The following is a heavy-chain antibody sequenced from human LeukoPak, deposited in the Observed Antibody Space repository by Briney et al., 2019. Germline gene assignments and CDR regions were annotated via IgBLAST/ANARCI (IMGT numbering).Heavy chain of an antibody. CDR2: ISAYNGNT. V-gene: IGHV1-18*01. J-gene: IGHJ4*02. D-gene: IGHD6-13*01. Sequence: ASVKVSCKASGYTFTSYGISWVRQAPGQGLEWMGWISAYNGNTNYAQKLQGRVTMTTDTSTGTAYMELRSLRSDDTAVYYCARDRIAAAGGGTLDYWGQGTLVTVSS. CDR3: ARDRIAAAGGGTLDY. CDR1: GYTFTSYG.